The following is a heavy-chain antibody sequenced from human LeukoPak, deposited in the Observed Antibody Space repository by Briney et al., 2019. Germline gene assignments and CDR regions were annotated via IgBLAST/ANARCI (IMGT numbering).Heavy chain of an antibody. CDR3: VSTVTTEEYFDY. D-gene: IGHD4-17*01. CDR1: GYTFTNYG. J-gene: IGHJ4*02. CDR2: ISTYNGNT. V-gene: IGHV1-18*01. Sequence: ASVKVSCKASGYTFTNYGINWVRQAPGQGLEWMGWISTYNGNTNYAQKFQGRVTITADKSTSTAYMELSSLRSEDTAVYYCVSTVTTEEYFDYWDQGTLVTVSS.